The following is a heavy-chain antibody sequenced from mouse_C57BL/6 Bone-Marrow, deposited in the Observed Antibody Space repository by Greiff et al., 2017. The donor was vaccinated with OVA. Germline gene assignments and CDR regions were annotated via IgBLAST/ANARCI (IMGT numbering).Heavy chain of an antibody. CDR2: IDPANGNT. CDR1: GFNIKNTY. CDR3: ARNYYGSSYDYAMDY. J-gene: IGHJ4*01. D-gene: IGHD1-1*01. Sequence: EVQRVESVAELVRPGASVKLSCTASGFNIKNTYMHWVKQRPEQGLEWIGRIDPANGNTKYAPKFQGKATITADTSSNTAYLQLSSLTSEDTAIYYCARNYYGSSYDYAMDYWGQGTSVTVSS. V-gene: IGHV14-3*01.